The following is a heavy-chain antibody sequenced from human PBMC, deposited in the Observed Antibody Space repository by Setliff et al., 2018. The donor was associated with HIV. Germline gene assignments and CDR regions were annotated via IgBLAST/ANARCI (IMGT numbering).Heavy chain of an antibody. CDR3: LVAVEEDV. CDR2: ISSSSSYI. V-gene: IGHV3-21*01. CDR1: GFTFSSYS. Sequence: GESLTISCAASGFTFSSYSMNWVRQAPGKGLEWVSSISSSSSYIYYADSVKGRFTISRDNAKNSLYLQMNSLRAEDTAVYYCLVAVEEDVWGKGTTVTVSS. J-gene: IGHJ6*04. D-gene: IGHD5-12*01.